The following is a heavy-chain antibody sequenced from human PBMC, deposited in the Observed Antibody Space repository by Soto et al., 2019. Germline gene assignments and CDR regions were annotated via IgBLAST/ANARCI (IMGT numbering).Heavy chain of an antibody. D-gene: IGHD2-15*01. CDR2: ISWNSGSI. CDR3: AKAWGEIVVAATYFDY. J-gene: IGHJ4*02. Sequence: EVQLVESGGGLVQPGRSLRLSCAASGFTFDDYAMHWVRQAPGKGLEWVSGISWNSGSIGYADSVKGRFTISRDNAKNSLYLQMNSLRAEDTALYYCAKAWGEIVVAATYFDYWGQGTLVTVSS. V-gene: IGHV3-9*01. CDR1: GFTFDDYA.